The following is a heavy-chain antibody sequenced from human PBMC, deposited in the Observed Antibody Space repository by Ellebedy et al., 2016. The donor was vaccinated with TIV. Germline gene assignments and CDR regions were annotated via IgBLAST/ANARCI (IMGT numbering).Heavy chain of an antibody. CDR1: GGSVGRYS. CDR2: IHYSGSA. D-gene: IGHD3-10*01. V-gene: IGHV4-59*08. Sequence: MPSETLSLTCSVSGGSVGRYSWSWIRQPPGKGLEWIAYIHYSGSANYNPSLKSRVTISVDTSKNQVSLRLSSVTAADTAVYYCAKREALRGVKGLFNWFDPWGQGTLVTVSS. CDR3: AKREALRGVKGLFNWFDP. J-gene: IGHJ5*02.